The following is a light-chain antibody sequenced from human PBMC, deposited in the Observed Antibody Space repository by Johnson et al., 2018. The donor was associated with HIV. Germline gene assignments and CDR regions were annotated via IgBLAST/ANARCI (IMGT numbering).Light chain of an antibody. Sequence: QSILTQPPSVSAAPGQTVTISCSGSSSNVGSSFVSWYRQVPGTAPKLLIYDNNKRPSGIPGRFSGSKSGPSATLGITGLRTGDEADYYCGTWDSSLTSYVFGAGTKVTV. CDR2: DNN. J-gene: IGLJ1*01. CDR1: SSNVGSSF. CDR3: GTWDSSLTSYV. V-gene: IGLV1-51*01.